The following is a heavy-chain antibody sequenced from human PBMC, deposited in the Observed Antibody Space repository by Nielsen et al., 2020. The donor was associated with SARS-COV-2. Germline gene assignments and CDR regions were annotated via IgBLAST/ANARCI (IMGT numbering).Heavy chain of an antibody. CDR2: IYHSGIT. CDR1: GASISSYY. Sequence: SETLSLTCSVSGASISSYYWSWIWQPPGKGLEWIGYIYHSGITKINPSLKSRVTISVDTSKNQFSLKLSSVTAADTALYSCARATVYGDYGFFDNWGQGALVTVSS. CDR3: ARATVYGDYGFFDN. V-gene: IGHV4-59*01. J-gene: IGHJ4*02. D-gene: IGHD4-17*01.